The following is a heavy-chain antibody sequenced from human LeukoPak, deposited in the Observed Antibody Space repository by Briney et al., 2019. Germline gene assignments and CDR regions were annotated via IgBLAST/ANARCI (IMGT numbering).Heavy chain of an antibody. J-gene: IGHJ5*02. Sequence: GGSLRLSCAASGFTFSSYAMHWVRQAPGKGLEWVAVISYDGSNKYYADSVKGRFTISRDNSKNTLYLQMNSLRAEDTAVYYCAKVYQPYYDSSGYYPNWFDPWGQGTLVTVSS. D-gene: IGHD3-22*01. CDR1: GFTFSSYA. CDR3: AKVYQPYYDSSGYYPNWFDP. CDR2: ISYDGSNK. V-gene: IGHV3-30*04.